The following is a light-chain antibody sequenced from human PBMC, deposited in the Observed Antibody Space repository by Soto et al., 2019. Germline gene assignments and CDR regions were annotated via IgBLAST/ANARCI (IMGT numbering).Light chain of an antibody. J-gene: IGKJ1*01. CDR2: TAS. CDR3: QQSYSSVRT. V-gene: IGKV1-39*01. CDR1: HTINIY. Sequence: DIQMTQSPSSLSASVGDRVTIACRSSHTINIYLNWYQQKPGQAPKLLIHTASTVHSGVPSRFSGRGSETDFTLTINNLQPEDFATYYCQQSYSSVRTFGQGTKVEL.